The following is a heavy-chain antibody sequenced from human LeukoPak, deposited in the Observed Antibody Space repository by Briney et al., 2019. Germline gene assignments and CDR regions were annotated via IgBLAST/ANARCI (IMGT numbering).Heavy chain of an antibody. J-gene: IGHJ4*02. CDR3: ARDTYSYGSFTDY. Sequence: GGSLRRSCAASGFTFSSYSMNWVRQAPGKGLEWVSSISSSSSYIYYADSVKGRFTISRDNAKNSLYLQMNSLRAEDTAVYYCARDTYSYGSFTDYWGQGTLVTVSS. CDR1: GFTFSSYS. D-gene: IGHD5-18*01. CDR2: ISSSSSYI. V-gene: IGHV3-21*01.